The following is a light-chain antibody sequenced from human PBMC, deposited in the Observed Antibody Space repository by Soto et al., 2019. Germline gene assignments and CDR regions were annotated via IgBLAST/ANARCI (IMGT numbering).Light chain of an antibody. V-gene: IGLV2-14*01. CDR1: SSDVGGYNY. CDR2: EVS. CDR3: ISYTSSSTSYV. J-gene: IGLJ1*01. Sequence: LAQPASVSRSPGQSITISCTGTSSDVGGYNYVAWYQQHPGKVPRLMIYEVSNRPSGVSNRFSGSKSGSTASLTISGLQAEDEADYYCISYTSSSTSYVFGTGTKVTVL.